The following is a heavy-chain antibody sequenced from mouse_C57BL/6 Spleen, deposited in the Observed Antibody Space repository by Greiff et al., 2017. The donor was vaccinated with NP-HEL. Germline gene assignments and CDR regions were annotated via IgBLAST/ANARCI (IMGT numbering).Heavy chain of an antibody. J-gene: IGHJ4*01. CDR2: IWRGGST. CDR3: ARNSDYDGYAMDY. V-gene: IGHV2-2*01. Sequence: QVQLKESGPGLVQPSQSLSITCTVSGFSLTSYGVHWVRQSPGKGLEWLGVIWRGGSTDYNAAFISGLSISKDNSKSQVFFKMNSLQADDTDIYYCARNSDYDGYAMDYWGQGTSVTVSS. D-gene: IGHD2-4*01. CDR1: GFSLTSYG.